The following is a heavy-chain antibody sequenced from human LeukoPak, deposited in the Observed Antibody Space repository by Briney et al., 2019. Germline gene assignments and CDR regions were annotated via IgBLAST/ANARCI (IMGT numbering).Heavy chain of an antibody. CDR3: ARAQSERFLEWLLFPY. J-gene: IGHJ4*02. D-gene: IGHD3-3*01. CDR2: ISYDGSNK. Sequence: GGSLRLSCAASGFTFSSYAMHWVRQAPGKGLEWVAVISYDGSNKYYADSVKGRFTISRDNSKNTLYLQMNSLRAEDTAVYYCARAQSERFLEWLLFPYWGQGTLVTVSS. CDR1: GFTFSSYA. V-gene: IGHV3-30-3*01.